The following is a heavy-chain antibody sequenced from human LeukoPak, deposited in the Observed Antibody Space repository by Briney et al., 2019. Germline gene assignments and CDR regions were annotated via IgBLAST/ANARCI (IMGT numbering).Heavy chain of an antibody. Sequence: SETLSLTCTVSGGSISSYYWSWIRQPPGKGLEYIGYIYYSGNTNSNPSLNSRVTISVDTSKNQFSLKLSSVTAADTAVYYCARRGSGASLEYYFDLWGRGTLVTFSS. CDR1: GGSISSYY. D-gene: IGHD1-14*01. CDR3: ARRGSGASLEYYFDL. CDR2: IYYSGNT. V-gene: IGHV4-59*08. J-gene: IGHJ2*01.